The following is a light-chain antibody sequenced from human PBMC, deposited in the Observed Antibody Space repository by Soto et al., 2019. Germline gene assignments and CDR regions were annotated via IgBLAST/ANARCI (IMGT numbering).Light chain of an antibody. Sequence: QSALTQPASVSGSPGQSITISCTGTSSDVGGYNYVSWYQQHPGKAPKLMIYDVSNQPSGVSNRFSGSKSGNTASLTISGRQAEDEADYYCSSYTSSSTYVFGTGTKVTVL. CDR3: SSYTSSSTYV. V-gene: IGLV2-14*01. CDR2: DVS. J-gene: IGLJ1*01. CDR1: SSDVGGYNY.